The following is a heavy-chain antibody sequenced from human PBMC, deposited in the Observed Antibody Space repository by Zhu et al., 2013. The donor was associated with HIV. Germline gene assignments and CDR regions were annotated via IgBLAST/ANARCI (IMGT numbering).Heavy chain of an antibody. D-gene: IGHD2-15*01. CDR1: GYTFTSYD. CDR3: ARWGYCSGGSCYSGDYYYGMDV. Sequence: QVQLVQSGAEVKKPGASVKVSCKASGYTFTSYDINWVRQATGQGLEWMGWMNPNSGNTGYAQKFQGRVTMTRNTSISTAYMELSSLRSEDTAVYYCARWGYCSGGSCYSGDYYYGMDVWGRRDHGHRLL. V-gene: IGHV1-8*01. J-gene: IGHJ6*02. CDR2: MNPNSGNT.